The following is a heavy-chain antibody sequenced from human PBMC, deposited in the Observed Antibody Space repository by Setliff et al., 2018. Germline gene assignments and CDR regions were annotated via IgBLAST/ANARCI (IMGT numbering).Heavy chain of an antibody. Sequence: GGSLRLSCAAPGFTFSSYAMSWVRQAPGKGLEWVSAISGSGGSTYYADSVKVRFTISRDNSKNTLYLQMNSLRAEDTAVYYCAKEGVAVTKYNWFDPWGQGTLVTVSS. CDR3: AKEGVAVTKYNWFDP. CDR1: GFTFSSYA. CDR2: ISGSGGST. J-gene: IGHJ5*02. D-gene: IGHD4-17*01. V-gene: IGHV3-23*01.